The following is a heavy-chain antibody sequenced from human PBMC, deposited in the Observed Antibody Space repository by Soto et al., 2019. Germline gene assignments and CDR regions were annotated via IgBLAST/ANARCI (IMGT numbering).Heavy chain of an antibody. V-gene: IGHV1-3*01. CDR1: GYTFTSYA. D-gene: IGHD6-19*01. J-gene: IGHJ6*02. Sequence: GASVKVSCKASGYTFTSYAMHWVRQAPGQRLEWMGWINAGNGNTKYSQKFQGRVTITRDTSASTAYMELSSLRSEDTAVYYCARVPGIAVALTGMDVWGQGTTVTVSS. CDR2: INAGNGNT. CDR3: ARVPGIAVALTGMDV.